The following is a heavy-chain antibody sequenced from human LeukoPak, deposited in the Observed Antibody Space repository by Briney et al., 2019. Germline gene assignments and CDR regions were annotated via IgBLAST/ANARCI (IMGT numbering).Heavy chain of an antibody. CDR3: ARHIAITGLRGFDY. D-gene: IGHD2-8*02. V-gene: IGHV4-59*08. Sequence: SETLSLTCTVSGGSISSCYWSWIRQPPGKGLEWIGEIYHSGTTNSNPSLKSRVTISVDKSKNQFSLKLSSVTAADTAVYYCARHIAITGLRGFDYWGQGTLVTVSS. J-gene: IGHJ4*02. CDR2: IYHSGTT. CDR1: GGSISSCY.